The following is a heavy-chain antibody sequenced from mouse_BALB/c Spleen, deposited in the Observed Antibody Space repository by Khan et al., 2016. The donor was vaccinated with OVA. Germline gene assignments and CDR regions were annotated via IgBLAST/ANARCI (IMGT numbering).Heavy chain of an antibody. Sequence: VQLQQSGAELAKPGASVKMSCKASGYTFTSYWMHWVKQRPGQGLEWIGYINPSTGYTEYNQRIKDKATLTEDKSSSTAYMQLSSLTSDESAVYYCLNHGSCSAWLTYWGQGTLVTVSA. J-gene: IGHJ3*01. CDR3: LNHGSCSAWLTY. V-gene: IGHV1-7*01. CDR1: GYTFTSYW. CDR2: INPSTGYT.